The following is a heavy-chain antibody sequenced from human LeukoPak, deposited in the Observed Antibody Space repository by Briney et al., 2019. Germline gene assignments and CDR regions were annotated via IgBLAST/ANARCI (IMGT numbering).Heavy chain of an antibody. CDR2: ISGSGGST. J-gene: IGHJ6*02. CDR1: GFTFSSYA. Sequence: GGSLRLSCAASGFTFSSYAMSWVRQAPGKGLEWVSAISGSGGSTYYADSVKGRFTISRDNSKNTLYLQMNSLRAEDTAVYYCARDPGPAAAIPPLYYYYYGMDVLGQGTTVTVSS. V-gene: IGHV3-23*01. CDR3: ARDPGPAAAIPPLYYYYYGMDV. D-gene: IGHD2-2*02.